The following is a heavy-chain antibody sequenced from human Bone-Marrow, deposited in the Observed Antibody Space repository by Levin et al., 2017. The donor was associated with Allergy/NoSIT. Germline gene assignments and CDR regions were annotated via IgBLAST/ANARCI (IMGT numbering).Heavy chain of an antibody. J-gene: IGHJ5*02. CDR2: IRSTGSHT. Sequence: GGSLRLSCVASGSNFRTHGMSWVRQAPGKGLEWVSTIRSTGSHTFYADSVKGRFTISRDDSRSTLFLQMNNLRSEDTAVYYCAKMFYGSGTYGWFETWGQGTQVTVSS. D-gene: IGHD3-10*01. V-gene: IGHV3-23*01. CDR3: AKMFYGSGTYGWFET. CDR1: GSNFRTHG.